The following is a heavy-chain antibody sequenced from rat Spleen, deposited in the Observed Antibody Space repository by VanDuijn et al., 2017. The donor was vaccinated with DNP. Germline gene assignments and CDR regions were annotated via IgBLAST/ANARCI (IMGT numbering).Heavy chain of an antibody. CDR1: GFTFSNYD. V-gene: IGHV5-25*01. Sequence: EVQLVESGGGLVQPGRSMRLSCAASGFTFSNYDMAWVRQAPTKGLEWVAYITYDGGSTYYRDSVKGRFTISRDNTKSTLYLQMDSLRSEDTATYYCATSPGPNWFAYWGQGTLVTVSS. CDR2: ITYDGGST. J-gene: IGHJ3*01. D-gene: IGHD1-4*01. CDR3: ATSPGPNWFAY.